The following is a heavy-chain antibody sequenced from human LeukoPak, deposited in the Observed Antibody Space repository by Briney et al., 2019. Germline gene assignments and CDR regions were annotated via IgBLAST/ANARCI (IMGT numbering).Heavy chain of an antibody. Sequence: MAAGSLRLSCAASGFTFSNAWMNWVRQAPGKGLEWVGRIKSKTDGGTTNYAAPVKGRFTISRDDSKNTLYLEMNSLKTDGTAVYYCTTEDIGGMEVWGQGTTVTVSS. J-gene: IGHJ6*01. CDR3: TTEDIGGMEV. CDR2: IKSKTDGGTT. CDR1: GFTFSNAW. V-gene: IGHV3-15*07. D-gene: IGHD2-15*01.